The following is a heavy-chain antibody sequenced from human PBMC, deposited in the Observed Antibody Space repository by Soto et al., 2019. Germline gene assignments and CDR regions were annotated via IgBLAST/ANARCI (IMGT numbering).Heavy chain of an antibody. V-gene: IGHV3-9*01. CDR3: AKAGFWSGYYSLVDY. J-gene: IGHJ4*02. D-gene: IGHD3-3*01. CDR2: ISWNSGSI. CDR1: GFTFSSYG. Sequence: PGGSLRLSCAASGFTFSSYGMHWVRQAPGKGLEWVSGISWNSGSIGYADSVKGRFTISRDNAKNSLYLQMNSLRAEDTALYYCAKAGFWSGYYSLVDYWGQGTLVTVSS.